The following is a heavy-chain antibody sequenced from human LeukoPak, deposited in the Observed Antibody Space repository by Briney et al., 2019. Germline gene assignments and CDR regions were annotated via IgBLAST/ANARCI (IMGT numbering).Heavy chain of an antibody. Sequence: ASVKVSCTSSGGTFNTHIFNWVRQAPGQGLEWMGRITPTIGTTKYAQRFQGRVTITADTSTSTAYLELRGLTYDDSAVYYCTRVTLRGSKYNWFDPWGQGTHVSVSS. J-gene: IGHJ5*02. V-gene: IGHV1-69*08. CDR2: ITPTIGTT. D-gene: IGHD1-26*01. CDR1: GGTFNTHI. CDR3: TRVTLRGSKYNWFDP.